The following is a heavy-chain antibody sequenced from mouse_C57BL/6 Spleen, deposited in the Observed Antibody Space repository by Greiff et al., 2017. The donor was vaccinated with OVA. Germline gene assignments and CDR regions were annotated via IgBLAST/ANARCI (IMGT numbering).Heavy chain of an antibody. D-gene: IGHD1-1*01. J-gene: IGHJ3*01. CDR1: GYTFTSYW. CDR2: IYPGNSDT. CDR3: TRSRGSRVAWFAY. V-gene: IGHV1-5*01. Sequence: EVQLQQSGTVLARPGALVKMSCKTSGYTFTSYWMHWVKQRPGQGLEWIGAIYPGNSDTSYNQKFKGKAKLTAVTSASTAYMELSSLTNEDSAVYYCTRSRGSRVAWFAYWGQGTLVTVSA.